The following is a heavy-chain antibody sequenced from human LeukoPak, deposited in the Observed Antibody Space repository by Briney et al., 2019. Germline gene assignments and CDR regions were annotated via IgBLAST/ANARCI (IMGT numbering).Heavy chain of an antibody. Sequence: ASVKVSCKASGYTFTGYYMHWVRQAPGQGLEWMGWINPNSGGTNYAQKFQGRVTMTRDTSISTAYMELSRLRSDDTAVYYCAGVSGSYSPPGYWGQGTLVTVSS. CDR2: INPNSGGT. V-gene: IGHV1-2*02. J-gene: IGHJ4*02. CDR3: AGVSGSYSPPGY. CDR1: GYTFTGYY. D-gene: IGHD1-26*01.